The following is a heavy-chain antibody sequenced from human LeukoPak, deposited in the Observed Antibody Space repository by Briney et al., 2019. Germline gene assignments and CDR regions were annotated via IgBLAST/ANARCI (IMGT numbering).Heavy chain of an antibody. CDR1: GFTFSSYA. Sequence: GGSLRLSCAASGFTFSSYAMSWVRQAPGKGVEWVSAISGSGGSTYYADSVKGRFTISGDNSKNTLYLQMNSLRAEDTAVYYCAKDNRPMVRGVILFDYWGQGTLVTVSS. CDR2: ISGSGGST. D-gene: IGHD3-10*01. CDR3: AKDNRPMVRGVILFDY. J-gene: IGHJ4*02. V-gene: IGHV3-23*01.